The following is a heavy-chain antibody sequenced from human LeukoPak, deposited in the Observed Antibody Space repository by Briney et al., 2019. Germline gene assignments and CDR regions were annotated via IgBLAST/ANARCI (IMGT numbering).Heavy chain of an antibody. CDR1: GFTFISYW. Sequence: GGPLRLSCAASGFTFISYWMSWVRQAPGKGLEWVANIKQDGSEKYYVDSVKGRFTISRDNAKNSLYLQMNSLRAEDTAVYYCARVSTGVGWFDPWGQGTLVTVSS. V-gene: IGHV3-7*01. CDR2: IKQDGSEK. CDR3: ARVSTGVGWFDP. J-gene: IGHJ5*02.